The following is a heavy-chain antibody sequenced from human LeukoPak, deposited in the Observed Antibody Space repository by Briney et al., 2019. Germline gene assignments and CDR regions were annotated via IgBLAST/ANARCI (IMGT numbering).Heavy chain of an antibody. CDR1: GGSISSNDYY. CDR2: IYYSGST. V-gene: IGHV4-30-4*01. CDR3: ARGFTMIRGVSNWFDP. Sequence: SETLSLTCTVSGGSISSNDYYWSWIRQPPGKGLEWIGYIYYSGSTYYNPSLKSRLTISVDTSKNQFSLKLSSVTAADTAVYYCARGFTMIRGVSNWFDPWGQGTLVTVSS. D-gene: IGHD3-10*01. J-gene: IGHJ5*02.